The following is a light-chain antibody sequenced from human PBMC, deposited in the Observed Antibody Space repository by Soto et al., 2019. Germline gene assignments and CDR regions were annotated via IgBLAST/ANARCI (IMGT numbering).Light chain of an antibody. J-gene: IGKJ1*01. CDR3: QQYGSSGT. V-gene: IGKV3-20*01. Sequence: ELVLTQSPGTLSLSAGDSATLSCRASQSVSNNYLAWYQQKPGQAPRLPIYGASNRATGIQDSFSGSGSGTEFTLTIRRLEPEDFAVYYCQQYGSSGTFGQGTKVDIK. CDR2: GAS. CDR1: QSVSNNY.